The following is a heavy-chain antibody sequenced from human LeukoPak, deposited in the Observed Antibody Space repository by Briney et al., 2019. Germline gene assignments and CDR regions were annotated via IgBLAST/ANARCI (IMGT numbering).Heavy chain of an antibody. CDR1: GFTFTTYS. CDR3: VTFYYDSSGSYVHY. D-gene: IGHD3-22*01. Sequence: GGSLRLSCAASGFTFTTYSMSWVRQAPGKGLESVSAIRGSGGSTYYADSVKGRFTISRDDSKSTLYLQMNSLIAEDTAVYHCVTFYYDSSGSYVHYWGQGTLVTVSS. J-gene: IGHJ4*02. V-gene: IGHV3-23*01. CDR2: IRGSGGST.